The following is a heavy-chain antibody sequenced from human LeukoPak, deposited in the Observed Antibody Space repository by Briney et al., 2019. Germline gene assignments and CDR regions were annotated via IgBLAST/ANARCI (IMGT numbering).Heavy chain of an antibody. CDR1: GYTFGSYA. CDR3: ARDGSGWTLYYYGMDV. Sequence: ASVKVCCKASGYTFGSYALKWLRQAPGQGLEWMGWINTNTGNPTYAQGFTGRFIFSLDTSVSTAYLQISSLKAEDTAVYYCARDGSGWTLYYYGMDVWGQGTTVTVSS. CDR2: INTNTGNP. J-gene: IGHJ6*02. D-gene: IGHD6-19*01. V-gene: IGHV7-4-1*02.